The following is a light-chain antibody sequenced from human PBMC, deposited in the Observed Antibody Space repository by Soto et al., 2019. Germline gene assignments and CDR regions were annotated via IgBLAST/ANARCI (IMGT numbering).Light chain of an antibody. CDR2: KVS. V-gene: IGLV2-8*01. Sequence: QSALTQPPSASGSPGQSVTISCTGTSSDVGAYEYVSWYQLHPGKAPKLLIFKVSNRPSGISGRFSGSKSGNTASLTISGLQAEDEADYYCMSYIDSTSTHWVLGGGTKLTVL. J-gene: IGLJ3*02. CDR1: SSDVGAYEY. CDR3: MSYIDSTSTHWV.